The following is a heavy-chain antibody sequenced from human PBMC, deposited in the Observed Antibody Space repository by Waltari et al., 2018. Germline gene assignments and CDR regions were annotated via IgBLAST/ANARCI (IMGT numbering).Heavy chain of an antibody. CDR3: ARGFTNDY. V-gene: IGHV1-8*03. Sequence: QAQLVQSAAEVKKPGASMRLSCKASGDEFSIYYMHWVRQAPGQGLEWMGWMNPNSGNTGYAQKFQGRVTITRNTSISTAYMELSSLRSEDTAVYYCARGFTNDYWGQGTLVTVSS. CDR2: MNPNSGNT. D-gene: IGHD2-8*01. J-gene: IGHJ4*02. CDR1: GDEFSIYY.